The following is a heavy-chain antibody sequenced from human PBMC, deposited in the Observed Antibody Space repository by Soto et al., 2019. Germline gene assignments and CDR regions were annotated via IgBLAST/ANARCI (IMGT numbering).Heavy chain of an antibody. Sequence: PWGSLRLSCSASVFTFDDYAMHWFRQAPGKGLEWVSGISWNSGSIGYADSVKGRFTISRDNAKNSLYLQMNSLRAEDTALYYCAKDWGSSGWYPDYWGQGTLVTVSS. CDR1: VFTFDDYA. V-gene: IGHV3-9*01. D-gene: IGHD6-19*01. CDR3: AKDWGSSGWYPDY. J-gene: IGHJ4*02. CDR2: ISWNSGSI.